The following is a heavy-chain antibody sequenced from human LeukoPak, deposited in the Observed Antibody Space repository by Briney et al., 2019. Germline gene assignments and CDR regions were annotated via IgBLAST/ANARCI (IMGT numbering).Heavy chain of an antibody. D-gene: IGHD4-17*01. CDR1: GYRFTDYY. CDR2: INPINGDT. J-gene: IGHJ4*02. V-gene: IGHV1-2*02. Sequence: ASVKVSCKASGYRFTDYYMRWVRQAPGQGLEWMGWINPINGDTIYAQKFRGRVTVTRDTSITTAYMELSRLRSDDTAVYYCASGDHRGGDYSSGNWGQGTLVTVSS. CDR3: ASGDHRGGDYSSGN.